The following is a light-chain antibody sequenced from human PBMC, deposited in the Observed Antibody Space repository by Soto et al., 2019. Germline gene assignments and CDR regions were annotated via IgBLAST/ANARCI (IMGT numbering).Light chain of an antibody. Sequence: AIRMTQSPSSFSASTGDRVTITCRASQGISSYLAWYQQKPGKAPKLLIYAASTLQSGVPSRFSGSGSGTDFTLSISCLQSEDFATYDCQQYYSYPLTFGGGTKVEIK. CDR2: AAS. CDR3: QQYYSYPLT. V-gene: IGKV1-8*01. J-gene: IGKJ4*01. CDR1: QGISSY.